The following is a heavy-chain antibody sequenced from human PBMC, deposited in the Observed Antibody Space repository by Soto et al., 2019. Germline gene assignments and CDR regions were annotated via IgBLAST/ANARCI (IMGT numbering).Heavy chain of an antibody. J-gene: IGHJ6*01. CDR1: GGTFIVYY. CDR3: ARGPLSSSGWFRYYYGMDV. Sequence: SETLSLPCAVDGGTFIVYYWSWIRKHPGGGLEWIGEIEHSGSTNYNPSLKSRVTISVDTSKNQFSLKLSSVTAADTAVYYCARGPLSSSGWFRYYYGMDVWGQGTTVTVS. D-gene: IGHD6-19*01. CDR2: IEHSGST. V-gene: IGHV4-34*01.